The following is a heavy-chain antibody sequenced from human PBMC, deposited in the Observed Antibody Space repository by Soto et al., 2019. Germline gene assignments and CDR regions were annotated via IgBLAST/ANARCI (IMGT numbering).Heavy chain of an antibody. V-gene: IGHV1-69*13. CDR1: GGTLSSYA. D-gene: IGHD3-10*01. J-gene: IGHJ6*02. Sequence: GAPVKVSCKASGGTLSSYAISWGRQAPGQRLEGMGGIIPIFGTANYAQKFQGRVTITADESTSTAYMELSSLRSEDTAVYYCARGIGTPYYYGSGSYYNHYSYYGMDVWGQGTTVTV. CDR2: IIPIFGTA. CDR3: ARGIGTPYYYGSGSYYNHYSYYGMDV.